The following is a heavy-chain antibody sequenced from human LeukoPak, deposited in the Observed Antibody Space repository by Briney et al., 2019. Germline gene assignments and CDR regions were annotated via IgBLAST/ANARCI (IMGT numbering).Heavy chain of an antibody. Sequence: PGGSLRLSCAASGFTFSDYYMSWIRQAPGKGLEWVSCISISSSYTNYADSAKGRFTISRDNAKNSLYLQMNSLRAEDTAVYYCASLSKGDPFYFGYWGQGTLVTVSS. CDR1: GFTFSDYY. V-gene: IGHV3-11*03. CDR3: ASLSKGDPFYFGY. J-gene: IGHJ4*02. D-gene: IGHD2-21*02. CDR2: ISISSSYT.